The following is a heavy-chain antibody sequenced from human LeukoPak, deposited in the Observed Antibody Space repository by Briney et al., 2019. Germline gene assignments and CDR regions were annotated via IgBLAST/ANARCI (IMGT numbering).Heavy chain of an antibody. J-gene: IGHJ4*02. CDR1: GGSISGTNW. CDR3: SREGGPFCPFGY. CDR2: ISLAGQT. V-gene: IGHV4/OR15-8*02. D-gene: IGHD1-26*01. Sequence: PSETLSLTCGVSGGSISGTNWWSWVRQPPGQGLEWIGEISLAGQTNYNPSLHGRVTMSLDKSSNQLSLPLTSVPAADTATYFCSREGGPFCPFGYWGQGTLVIVSS.